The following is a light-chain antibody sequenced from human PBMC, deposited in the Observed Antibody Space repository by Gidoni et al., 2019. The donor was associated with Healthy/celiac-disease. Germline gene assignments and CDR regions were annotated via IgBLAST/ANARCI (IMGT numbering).Light chain of an antibody. CDR2: GNS. V-gene: IGLV1-40*01. Sequence: QSVLTQPPSVSGAPGQGVTISCTGSSSNIGAGYDVHWYQQLPGTAPKPLIYGNSNRPSGVPDRFSGSKSGTSASLAITGLQAEDEADYYCQSYDSSLSGSKVFGGGTKLTVL. CDR1: SSNIGAGYD. CDR3: QSYDSSLSGSKV. J-gene: IGLJ2*01.